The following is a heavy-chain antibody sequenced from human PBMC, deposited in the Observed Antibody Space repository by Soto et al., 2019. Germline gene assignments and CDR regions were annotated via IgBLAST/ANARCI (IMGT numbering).Heavy chain of an antibody. V-gene: IGHV4-59*01. Sequence: QVQLQESGPGLVKPSETLSLTCTVSGGSISSYYWSWIRQPPGKGLEWIGYIYYSGSTNYNPSLKSRVTISVDTSKNQFSLQLSSVTAADTAVYYCARGSLGQWLVSLYFDYWGQGTLVTVSS. J-gene: IGHJ4*02. CDR2: IYYSGST. D-gene: IGHD6-19*01. CDR1: GGSISSYY. CDR3: ARGSLGQWLVSLYFDY.